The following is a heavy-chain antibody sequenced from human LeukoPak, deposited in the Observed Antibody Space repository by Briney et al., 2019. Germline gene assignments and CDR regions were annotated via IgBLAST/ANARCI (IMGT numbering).Heavy chain of an antibody. CDR2: IYPGDSDT. Sequence: GESLKISCKGSGYSFTSYWIGWVRQMPGKGLEWMGIIYPGDSDTGYSPSFQGQVTISADKSISTAYLQWSSLKASDTAMYYCARTDYGGNTYYYYYGMDVWGQGTTVTVSS. CDR3: ARTDYGGNTYYYYYGMDV. D-gene: IGHD4-23*01. CDR1: GYSFTSYW. V-gene: IGHV5-51*01. J-gene: IGHJ6*02.